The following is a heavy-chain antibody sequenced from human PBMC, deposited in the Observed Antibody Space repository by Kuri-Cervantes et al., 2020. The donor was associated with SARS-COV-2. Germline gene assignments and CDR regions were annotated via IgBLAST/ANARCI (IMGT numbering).Heavy chain of an antibody. J-gene: IGHJ4*02. Sequence: GSLRLSCAVYGGSFSGYYWSWIRQPPGKRLEWIGEVNHNGGANYNPSLRSRVTISVDPSKAQFSLNLVSVTAADTAVYYCARGEYDFWSGYYRSTYFDYWGQGTLVTVSS. CDR3: ARGEYDFWSGYYRSTYFDY. D-gene: IGHD3-3*01. CDR1: GGSFSGYY. CDR2: VNHNGGA. V-gene: IGHV4-34*01.